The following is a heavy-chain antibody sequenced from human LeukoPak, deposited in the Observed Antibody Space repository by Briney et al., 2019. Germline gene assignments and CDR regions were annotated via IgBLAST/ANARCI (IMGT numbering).Heavy chain of an antibody. V-gene: IGHV3-66*01. CDR2: IYSGGNT. CDR3: ARGSIAAAGTGAFDI. CDR1: GFTVSSHY. D-gene: IGHD6-13*01. J-gene: IGHJ3*02. Sequence: GGSLRLSCAASGFTVSSHYMSWVRQAPGKGLEWVSVIYSGGNTYYADSVKGRFTISRDNSKNTLYLQMNSLRAGDTAVYYCARGSIAAAGTGAFDIWGQGTMVTVSS.